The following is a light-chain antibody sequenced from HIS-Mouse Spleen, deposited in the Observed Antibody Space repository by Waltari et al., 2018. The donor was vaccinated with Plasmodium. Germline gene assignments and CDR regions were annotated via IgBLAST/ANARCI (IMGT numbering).Light chain of an antibody. J-gene: IGKJ2*01. Sequence: DIQMTQSPSSLSASVGDRVTITCQASQDISNYLNWYQHKPGKAPKLLIYDASNLETGVPSRFIGSGSGTDFTFTISSLQPEDIATYYCQQYDNLPYTFGQGTKLEIK. CDR1: QDISNY. CDR2: DAS. CDR3: QQYDNLPYT. V-gene: IGKV1-33*01.